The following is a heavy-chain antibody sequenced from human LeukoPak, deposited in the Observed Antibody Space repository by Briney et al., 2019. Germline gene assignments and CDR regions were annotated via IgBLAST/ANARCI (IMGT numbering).Heavy chain of an antibody. CDR1: GGSIINSNW. J-gene: IGHJ6*02. Sequence: SETLSLTCAVSGGSIINSNWWSWVRQPPGQGLEWIGEIDHSGSTSYNPSLKSRVTMSVDRSQNQFSLRLSTVTAADTAVYYCARGGGLDVWGQGATVTVSS. D-gene: IGHD3-16*01. CDR3: ARGGGLDV. V-gene: IGHV4-4*02. CDR2: IDHSGST.